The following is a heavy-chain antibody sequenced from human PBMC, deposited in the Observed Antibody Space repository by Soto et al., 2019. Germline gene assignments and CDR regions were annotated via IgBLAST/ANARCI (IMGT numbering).Heavy chain of an antibody. J-gene: IGHJ6*02. Sequence: SVKVSCKASGFTFTSSAVQWVRQARGQRLEWIGWIVVGSGNTNYAQKFQERVTITRDMSTSTAYMELSSLRSEDTAVYYCAADATWGSSWSPLYYYGMDVWGQGTTVTVSS. CDR1: GFTFTSSA. V-gene: IGHV1-58*01. CDR3: AADATWGSSWSPLYYYGMDV. D-gene: IGHD6-13*01. CDR2: IVVGSGNT.